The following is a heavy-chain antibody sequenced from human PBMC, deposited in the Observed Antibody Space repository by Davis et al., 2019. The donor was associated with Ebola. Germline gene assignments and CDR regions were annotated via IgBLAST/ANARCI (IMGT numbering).Heavy chain of an antibody. V-gene: IGHV4-34*01. CDR3: ARVGSSSWPHYYGMDV. D-gene: IGHD6-13*01. CDR1: GRSFSGYY. Sequence: GSLRLSCAVYGRSFSGYYWSWIRQPPGKGLEWIGEINHTGNTNYNPSPKSRVTISVDTSKNQFPLKLSSVTAADTAVYYCARVGSSSWPHYYGMDVWGQGTTVTVSS. J-gene: IGHJ6*02. CDR2: INHTGNT.